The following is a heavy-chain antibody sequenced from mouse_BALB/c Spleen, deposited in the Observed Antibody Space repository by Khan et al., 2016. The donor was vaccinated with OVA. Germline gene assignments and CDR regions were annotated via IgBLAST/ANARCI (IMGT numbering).Heavy chain of an antibody. CDR1: GFTFSRYG. Sequence: EVELVESGGDLVKPGGSLKLSCAASGFTFSRYGMSWVRQTPDKRLEWVATISDSGSYTYYPDSVKGRFTISRDNAKNTLYLQMSSLKSEDTAIYYCARGDYFGYGTGYYFDYWGQGTTLTVSS. V-gene: IGHV5-6*01. D-gene: IGHD2-2*01. J-gene: IGHJ2*01. CDR2: ISDSGSYT. CDR3: ARGDYFGYGTGYYFDY.